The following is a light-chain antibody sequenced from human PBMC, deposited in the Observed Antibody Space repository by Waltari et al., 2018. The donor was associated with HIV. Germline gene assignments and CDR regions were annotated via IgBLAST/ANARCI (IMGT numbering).Light chain of an antibody. V-gene: IGLV3-25*03. CDR1: VFSKQY. CDR2: RDT. Sequence: SYELTQPPSVSVSPGQTAGITCSGDVFSKQYTYWYRQRPGQATVMVIYRDTERPSGIPWLFSGSKSGTTGTLTIGGVQAEDEADYYCQSADNSGTHVVFGGGTRLTVL. CDR3: QSADNSGTHVV. J-gene: IGLJ2*01.